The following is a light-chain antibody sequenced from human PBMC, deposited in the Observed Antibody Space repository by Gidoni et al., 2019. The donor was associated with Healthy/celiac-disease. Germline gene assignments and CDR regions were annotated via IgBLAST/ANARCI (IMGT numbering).Light chain of an antibody. CDR3: QQDDNLPYT. CDR2: DAS. J-gene: IGKJ2*01. Sequence: DIQMTQSPSSLSASVGDRVTITCQASQDIRNYLNWYQQKPGKAPKLLIYDASNLETGVPSRFSGSGSGTDFTFTISSLQPEDFATYYCQQDDNLPYTFXQXTKLEIK. CDR1: QDIRNY. V-gene: IGKV1-33*01.